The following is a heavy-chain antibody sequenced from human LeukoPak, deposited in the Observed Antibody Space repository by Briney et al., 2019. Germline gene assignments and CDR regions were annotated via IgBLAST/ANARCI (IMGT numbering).Heavy chain of an antibody. J-gene: IGHJ5*02. CDR1: GYTFTNYG. V-gene: IGHV1-18*01. D-gene: IGHD4-23*01. Sequence: ASVKVSCKASGYTFTNYGVTWVRQAPGQGLEWMGWISGNSGNTKYAQKLQGIVTMTTDTSTTTAYMELRSLTSDDPAVYYCARDGGNSGGANSPWGQGTLVTVSS. CDR2: ISGNSGNT. CDR3: ARDGGNSGGANSP.